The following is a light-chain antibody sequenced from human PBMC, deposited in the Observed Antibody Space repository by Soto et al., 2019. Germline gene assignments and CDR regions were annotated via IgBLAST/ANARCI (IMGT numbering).Light chain of an antibody. CDR3: QQHNAWPLT. CDR2: GGF. V-gene: IGKV3-15*01. J-gene: IGKJ3*01. CDR1: QTLRNK. Sequence: IVLTQSPGTLSVSPGERVILSCRASQTLRNKLAWYQQKPGQAPRLLIYGGFTRATGIPARSSGSGSGTEFTLTINSLQSEEFAIYYCQQHNAWPLTFGPGTKLDLK.